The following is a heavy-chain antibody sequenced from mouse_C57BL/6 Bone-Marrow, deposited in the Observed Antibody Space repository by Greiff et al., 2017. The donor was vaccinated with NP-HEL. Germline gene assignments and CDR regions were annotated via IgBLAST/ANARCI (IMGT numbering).Heavy chain of an antibody. CDR3: ARGWDYDVIFFAY. Sequence: VQLVESGAELVKPGASVKISCKASGYAFSSYWMNWVKQRPGKGLEWIGQIYPGDGDTNYNGKFKGKATLTADKSSSTAYMQLSSLTSEDSAVYFCARGWDYDVIFFAYWGQGTLVTVSA. CDR1: GYAFSSYW. CDR2: IYPGDGDT. D-gene: IGHD2-4*01. J-gene: IGHJ3*01. V-gene: IGHV1-80*01.